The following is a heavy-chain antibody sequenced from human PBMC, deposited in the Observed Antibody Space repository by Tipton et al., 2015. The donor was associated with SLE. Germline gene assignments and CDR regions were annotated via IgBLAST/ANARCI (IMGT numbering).Heavy chain of an antibody. D-gene: IGHD6-19*01. CDR2: IYYSGST. V-gene: IGHV4-61*01. Sequence: TLSLTCTVSGGSISSSSYYWSWIRQPPGKGLEWIGYIYYSGSTNYNPSLKSRVTISVDTSKNQFSLKLSSVTAADTAVYYCARGWWFDPWGQGTLVTVSS. CDR3: ARGWWFDP. J-gene: IGHJ5*02. CDR1: GGSISSSSYY.